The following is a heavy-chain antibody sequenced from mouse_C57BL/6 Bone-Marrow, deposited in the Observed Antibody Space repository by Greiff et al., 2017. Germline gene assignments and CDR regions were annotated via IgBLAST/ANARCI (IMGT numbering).Heavy chain of an antibody. J-gene: IGHJ2*01. CDR1: GFTFSDYG. Sequence: EVKLVESGGGLVKPGGSLKLSCAASGFTFSDYGMHWVRQAPEKGLEWVAYISSGSSTIYYADTVKGRFTISRDNAKNTLFLQMTSLRSEDTAMYYCARGEYGNFDYWGQGTTLTVPS. CDR3: ARGEYGNFDY. V-gene: IGHV5-17*01. CDR2: ISSGSSTI. D-gene: IGHD2-1*01.